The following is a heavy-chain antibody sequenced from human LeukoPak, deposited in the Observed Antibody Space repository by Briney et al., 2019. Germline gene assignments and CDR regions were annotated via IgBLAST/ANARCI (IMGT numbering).Heavy chain of an antibody. V-gene: IGHV1-18*01. D-gene: IGHD3-22*01. CDR2: ISAYNGNT. CDR3: ARAWRYYDSSGYSLADY. J-gene: IGHJ4*02. CDR1: GYTFTSYG. Sequence: GASVKVSCKAPGYTFTSYGISWVRQAPGQGLEWMGWISAYNGNTNYAQKLQGRVTMTTDTSTSTAYMELRSLRSDDTAVYYCARAWRYYDSSGYSLADYWGQGTLVTVSS.